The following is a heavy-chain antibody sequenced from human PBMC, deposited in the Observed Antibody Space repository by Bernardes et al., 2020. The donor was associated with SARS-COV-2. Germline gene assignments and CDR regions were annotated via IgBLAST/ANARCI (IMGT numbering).Heavy chain of an antibody. J-gene: IGHJ4*02. CDR2: IYTSGST. CDR3: ATSIDGYSYGSGY. D-gene: IGHD5-18*01. V-gene: IGHV4-61*09. Sequence: SETLSLTCTVSGGSISSGSYYWSWIRQPAGKGLEWIGHIYTSGSTNYNPSLKSRVTISVDTSKNQFSLKLSSVTAADTAVYYCATSIDGYSYGSGYWGQGTLVTVSS. CDR1: GGSISSGSYY.